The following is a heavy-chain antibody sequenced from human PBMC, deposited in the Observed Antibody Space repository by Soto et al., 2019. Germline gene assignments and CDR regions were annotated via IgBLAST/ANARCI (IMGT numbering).Heavy chain of an antibody. CDR3: AREGGSHDSGGFLIRGAFDI. J-gene: IGHJ3*02. CDR2: IYLRGHT. CDR1: GDSISRLDYY. D-gene: IGHD3-22*01. V-gene: IGHV4-31*03. Sequence: TRSLGSNVSGDSISRLDYYWTWSRQRPGKVLDCIGHIYLRGHTYSSPSLESRISLSSYTSKTQFSLTLTSMTAADTAVYYCAREGGSHDSGGFLIRGAFDIWGQGTMVTVSS.